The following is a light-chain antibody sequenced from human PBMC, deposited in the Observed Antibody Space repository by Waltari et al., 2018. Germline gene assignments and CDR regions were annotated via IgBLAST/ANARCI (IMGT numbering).Light chain of an antibody. J-gene: IGLJ3*02. V-gene: IGLV2-14*03. Sequence: QSALTQPASVSGSPGQSITISCTGTSSDVGGYNYVSWYQQHPGKAPKLMIYDVSNRPSGVSNRFSCSKSGNTASLTISGLQAEDEADYYCSSYTSSSTLVFGVGTKLTVL. CDR2: DVS. CDR1: SSDVGGYNY. CDR3: SSYTSSSTLV.